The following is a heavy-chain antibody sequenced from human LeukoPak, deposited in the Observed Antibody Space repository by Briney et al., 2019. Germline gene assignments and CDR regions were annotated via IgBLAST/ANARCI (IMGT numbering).Heavy chain of an antibody. CDR3: AKDLWSSGYYYFDY. CDR2: ISYDGSNK. CDR1: GFTFSSYG. J-gene: IGHJ4*02. D-gene: IGHD3-22*01. V-gene: IGHV3-30*18. Sequence: GGSLRLSCAASGFTFSSYGMLWVRQAPGKGLEWVAVISYDGSNKYYADSVKGRFTISRDNSKNTLYLQMNSLRAEDTAVYYCAKDLWSSGYYYFDYWGQGTLVTVSS.